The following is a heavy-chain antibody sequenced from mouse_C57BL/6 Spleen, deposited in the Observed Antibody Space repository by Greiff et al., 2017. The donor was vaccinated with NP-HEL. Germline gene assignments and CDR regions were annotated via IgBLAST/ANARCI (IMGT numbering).Heavy chain of an antibody. J-gene: IGHJ4*01. CDR2: IDPSDSYT. V-gene: IGHV1-69*01. Sequence: MPGQGLEWIGEIDPSDSYTNSNQKFKGKSTLTVDKSSSIAYMQLSSLTSEDAAVYYCAREARDYAMDYWGQGTSVTVSS. CDR3: AREARDYAMDY.